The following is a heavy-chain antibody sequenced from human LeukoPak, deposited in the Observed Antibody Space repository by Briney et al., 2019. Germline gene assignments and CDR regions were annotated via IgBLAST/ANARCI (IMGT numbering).Heavy chain of an antibody. Sequence: GASVKASCKASGYTFTSYYMHWVRQAPGQGLEWMGIINPSGGSTSYAQKFQGRVTMTRDASTSTVYMELSSLRSEDTAVYYCARVQARLRLGELSLSYWGQGTLVTVST. CDR1: GYTFTSYY. D-gene: IGHD3-16*02. CDR3: ARVQARLRLGELSLSY. V-gene: IGHV1-46*01. J-gene: IGHJ4*02. CDR2: INPSGGST.